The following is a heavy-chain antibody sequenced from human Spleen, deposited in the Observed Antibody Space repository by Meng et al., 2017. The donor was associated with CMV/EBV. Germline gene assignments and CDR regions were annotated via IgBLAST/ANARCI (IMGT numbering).Heavy chain of an antibody. Sequence: QVQRQESGPGLVKPSATLSLTCAVSGYSISSSNWWGWIRQPPGKGLAWIGYIYYSGSTYYNPSLKSRVTISVDTSKNQFSLKLSSVTAADTAVYYCAREKVGYFDLWGRGTLVTVSS. CDR3: AREKVGYFDL. J-gene: IGHJ2*01. CDR2: IYYSGST. V-gene: IGHV4-28*03. CDR1: GYSISSSNW.